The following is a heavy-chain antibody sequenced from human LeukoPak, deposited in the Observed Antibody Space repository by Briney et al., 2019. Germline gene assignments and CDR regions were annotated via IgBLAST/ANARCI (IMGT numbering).Heavy chain of an antibody. D-gene: IGHD2-2*01. CDR3: ARPLGYCSSTSCRYYYYGMDV. CDR2: ISSSGSTI. V-gene: IGHV3-11*01. CDR1: GFTFSDYY. J-gene: IGHJ6*02. Sequence: GGSLRLSCAASGFTFSDYYMSWLRQAPGKGLEWVSYISSSGSTIYYADSVKGRFTISRDNAKNSLYLQMNSLRAEDTAVYYCARPLGYCSSTSCRYYYYGMDVWGQGTTVTVSS.